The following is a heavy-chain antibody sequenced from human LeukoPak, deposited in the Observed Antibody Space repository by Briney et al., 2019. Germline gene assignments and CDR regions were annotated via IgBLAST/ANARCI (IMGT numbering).Heavy chain of an antibody. Sequence: PTETLSLTCTVSGGSISSYYWSWIRQPPGKGLEWIGYIYYSGSTNYNPSLKSRVTISVDTSKNQFSLKLSSVTAADTAVYYCARAVNYYYGSGSYFPFDYWGQGTLVTVSS. V-gene: IGHV4-59*01. CDR1: GGSISSYY. J-gene: IGHJ4*02. CDR3: ARAVNYYYGSGSYFPFDY. CDR2: IYYSGST. D-gene: IGHD3-10*01.